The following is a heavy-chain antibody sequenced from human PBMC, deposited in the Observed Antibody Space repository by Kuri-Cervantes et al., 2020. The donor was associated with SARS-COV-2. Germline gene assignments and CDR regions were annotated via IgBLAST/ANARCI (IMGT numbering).Heavy chain of an antibody. Sequence: SETLSLTCTVSGAAISSGGYYWGWIRQHPEKGLEWIGYIYYNGNTYYNPSLESRLTITLDTSKNQFSLKLTSVTAADTAVYYCMRDTPPLEWLYTGMDVWGQGTTVTVS. CDR3: MRDTPPLEWLYTGMDV. D-gene: IGHD3-3*01. V-gene: IGHV4-31*03. CDR2: IYYNGNT. J-gene: IGHJ6*02. CDR1: GAAISSGGYY.